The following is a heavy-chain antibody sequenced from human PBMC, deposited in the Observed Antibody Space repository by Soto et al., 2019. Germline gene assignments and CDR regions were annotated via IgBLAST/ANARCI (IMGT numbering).Heavy chain of an antibody. CDR2: IKQDGTEE. CDR3: ASVAI. V-gene: IGHV3-7*01. J-gene: IGHJ4*02. D-gene: IGHD5-12*01. CDR1: GFTFSNYW. Sequence: EVQLVESGGGLVQPGGSLRLSCAASGFTFSNYWMSWVRQAPGKGLEWVSHIKQDGTEENYVDSGWGRSTTSRDNAKNSPDQQLSRETAEDTAGYYCASVAIWGQGTLVTVSS.